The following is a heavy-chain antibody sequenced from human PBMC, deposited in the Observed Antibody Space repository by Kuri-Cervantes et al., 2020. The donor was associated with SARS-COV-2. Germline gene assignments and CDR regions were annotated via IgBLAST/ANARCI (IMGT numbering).Heavy chain of an antibody. V-gene: IGHV3-48*03. J-gene: IGHJ4*02. CDR2: ISSSSSTK. CDR3: ARASLQECCGNYCHYIDY. D-gene: IGHD1-26*01. CDR1: GFTFSSYE. Sequence: GESLKISCAASGFTFSSYEMNWVRQAPGKGLEWVSYISSSSSTKYYADSVKGRFTISRDNAKNSLYLQMNNLRAEDTTVYYCARASLQECCGNYCHYIDYWGQGTMVTVSS.